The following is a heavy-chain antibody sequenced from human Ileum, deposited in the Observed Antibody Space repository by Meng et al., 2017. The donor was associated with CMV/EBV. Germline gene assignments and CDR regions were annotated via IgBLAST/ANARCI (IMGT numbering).Heavy chain of an antibody. CDR3: ATDWGLNY. V-gene: IGHV6-1*02. D-gene: IGHD3-9*01. Sequence: QVQVHQSDLRMPKPSQTLFLHCAVYAFNVSRNNCVCNWLRQSPARSLGLLGRTVYQCNYYNDYALSVKSRIIIVADTSHNQLSLQLNAVTLDDTAVDYCATDWGLNYWGQGILVTVSS. J-gene: IGHJ4*02. CDR1: AFNVSRNNCV. CDR2: TVYQCNYYN.